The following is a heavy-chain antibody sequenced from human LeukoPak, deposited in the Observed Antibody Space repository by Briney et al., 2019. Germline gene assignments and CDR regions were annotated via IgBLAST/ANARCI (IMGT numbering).Heavy chain of an antibody. D-gene: IGHD5-12*01. J-gene: IGHJ4*02. CDR3: ARGYSGYDGRK. V-gene: IGHV1-69*13. CDR1: GYTFTSYG. Sequence: ASVKVSCKASGYTFTSYGISWVRQAPGQGLEWMGGIVPIFRTTNYAQNFQGRVTITADESTSTAYMGLSSLRSEDTAVYYCARGYSGYDGRKWGQGTLVTVSS. CDR2: IVPIFRTT.